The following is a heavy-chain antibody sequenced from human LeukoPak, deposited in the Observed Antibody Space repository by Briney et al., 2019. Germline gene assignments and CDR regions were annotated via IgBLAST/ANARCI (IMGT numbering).Heavy chain of an antibody. CDR2: ISGSGTTI. Sequence: GGSLRLSGAASGFTFTDYYMGWIRQAPGKWLEWLSYISGSGTTIFYADSVKGRFTISRDNAKNSVDLQMNSLRAEDTAVYYCGRDFGLVGTKRSFDLWGQGTMVTVSS. J-gene: IGHJ3*01. D-gene: IGHD1-7*01. CDR1: GFTFTDYY. V-gene: IGHV3-11*01. CDR3: GRDFGLVGTKRSFDL.